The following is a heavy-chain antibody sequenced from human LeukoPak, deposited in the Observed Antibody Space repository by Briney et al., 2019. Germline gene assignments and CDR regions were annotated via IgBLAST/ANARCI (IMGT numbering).Heavy chain of an antibody. V-gene: IGHV3-23*01. Sequence: PGGSLRLSCAAFGFTFNSYGMNWVRQAPGKGLEWVSAISGSGGSTYYADSVKGRFTISRDNSKNTLYLQMNSLRAEDTALYYCAKDGMYSSSSSYYFDYWGQGTLVTVAS. J-gene: IGHJ4*02. CDR1: GFTFNSYG. D-gene: IGHD6-6*01. CDR2: ISGSGGST. CDR3: AKDGMYSSSSSYYFDY.